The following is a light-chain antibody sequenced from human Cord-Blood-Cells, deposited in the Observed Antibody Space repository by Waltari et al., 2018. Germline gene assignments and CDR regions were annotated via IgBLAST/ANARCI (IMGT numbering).Light chain of an antibody. Sequence: QSVLTQPPSASGTPGPRVTIPCSGSSSNIARNYVIWSQQLPGPAPKLLIYRNNQRPSGVPDRFSGSKSGPSASLAISGLRSEDEADYYCAAWDDSLSGGVFGGGTKLTVL. CDR2: RNN. V-gene: IGLV1-47*01. CDR1: SSNIARNY. J-gene: IGLJ3*02. CDR3: AAWDDSLSGGV.